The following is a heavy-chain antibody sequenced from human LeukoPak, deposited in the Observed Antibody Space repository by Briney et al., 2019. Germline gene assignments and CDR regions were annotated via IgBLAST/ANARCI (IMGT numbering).Heavy chain of an antibody. CDR2: TSYDGSNK. Sequence: GGSLRLSCAASGFTFSNYGMHWVRQAPGKGLEWVAITSYDGSNKYYADSVKGRFTISRDNSKNTLYLQMNSLRAEDTAVYYCAKDSGDCSSTSCYFGYWGQGTLVTVSS. V-gene: IGHV3-30*18. J-gene: IGHJ4*02. CDR1: GFTFSNYG. D-gene: IGHD2-2*01. CDR3: AKDSGDCSSTSCYFGY.